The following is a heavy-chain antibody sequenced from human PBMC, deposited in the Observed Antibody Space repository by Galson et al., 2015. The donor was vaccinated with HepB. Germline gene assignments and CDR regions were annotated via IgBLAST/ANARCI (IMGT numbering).Heavy chain of an antibody. CDR3: ANLPPTVTKLTDY. CDR1: GGTFSSYA. Sequence: SVKVSCKASGGTFSSYAISWVRQAPGQGLEWMGGIIPIFGTANYAQKFQGRVTITADESTSTAYMELSSLRSEDTAVYYCANLPPTVTKLTDYWGQGTLVTVSS. V-gene: IGHV1-69*13. CDR2: IIPIFGTA. J-gene: IGHJ4*02. D-gene: IGHD4-11*01.